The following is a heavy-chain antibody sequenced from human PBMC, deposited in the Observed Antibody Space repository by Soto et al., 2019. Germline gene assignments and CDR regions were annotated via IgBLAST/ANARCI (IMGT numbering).Heavy chain of an antibody. CDR3: ARVRDFWCGYYLGPRYYFQAV. V-gene: IGHV1-18*01. Sequence: ASVKVSCKASGYTFTSYGISWVRQAPGQGLEWMGWISAYNGNTNYAQKLQGRVTMTTDTSTSTAYMELRSLRSDDTAVYYCARVRDFWCGYYLGPRYYFQAVRGKGTTVTVSS. CDR2: ISAYNGNT. D-gene: IGHD3-3*01. J-gene: IGHJ6*03. CDR1: GYTFTSYG.